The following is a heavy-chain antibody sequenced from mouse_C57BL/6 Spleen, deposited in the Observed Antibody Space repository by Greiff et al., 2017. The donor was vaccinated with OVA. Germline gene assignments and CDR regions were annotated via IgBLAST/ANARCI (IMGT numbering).Heavy chain of an antibody. Sequence: EVQLQQSGPVLVKPGASVKMSCKASGYTFTDYYMNWVKQSHGKSLEWIGVINPYNGGTSYNQKFKGKATLTVDKSSSTAYMELNSLTSEDSAVYYCARGGYSNYDDWYFDVWGTGTTVTVSS. CDR2: INPYNGGT. J-gene: IGHJ1*03. D-gene: IGHD2-5*01. CDR3: ARGGYSNYDDWYFDV. V-gene: IGHV1-19*01. CDR1: GYTFTDYY.